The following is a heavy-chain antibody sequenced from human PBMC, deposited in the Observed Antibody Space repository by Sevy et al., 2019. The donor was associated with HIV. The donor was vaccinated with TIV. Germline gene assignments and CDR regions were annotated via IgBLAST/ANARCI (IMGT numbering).Heavy chain of an antibody. CDR3: ARYWGRDGHSIDY. CDR2: IWYDGTDK. J-gene: IGHJ4*02. Sequence: GGSLRLSCATSGFIFSNYAMHWIRQAPGKGLEWVAVIWYDGTDKYYADSVQDRFTISRDNSKNTLYLQMNSLRVEDTAVYYCARYWGRDGHSIDYWGQGTLVTVSS. V-gene: IGHV3-33*01. CDR1: GFIFSNYA. D-gene: IGHD3-16*01.